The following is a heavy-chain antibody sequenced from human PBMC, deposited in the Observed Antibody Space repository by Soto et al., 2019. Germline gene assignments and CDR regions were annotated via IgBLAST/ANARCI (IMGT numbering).Heavy chain of an antibody. J-gene: IGHJ4*02. Sequence: GESLKISCKGSGYSFTSYWIGWVRQMPGKGLEWMGIIYPGDSDTRYSPSFQGQVTISADKSISTAYLQWSSLKASDTAMYYCARRFGCDTVKGYFDYWGQGTLVTVSS. CDR3: ARRFGCDTVKGYFDY. CDR2: IYPGDSDT. CDR1: GYSFTSYW. D-gene: IGHD4-4*01. V-gene: IGHV5-51*01.